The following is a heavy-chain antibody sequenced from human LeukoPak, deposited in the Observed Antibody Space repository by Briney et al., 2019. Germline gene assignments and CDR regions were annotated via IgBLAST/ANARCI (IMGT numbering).Heavy chain of an antibody. CDR3: ARSRYYFYGMDV. V-gene: IGHV3-48*03. D-gene: IGHD6-25*01. Sequence: GGSLRLSCAASGFTFSSYEMNWVRQAPGKGLEWVSHITTGGSTIYYADSVRGRFTISRDNAKNSLYLQLDSLRAEDTALYYWARSRYYFYGMDVWGQGTTVTVSS. J-gene: IGHJ6*02. CDR1: GFTFSSYE. CDR2: ITTGGSTI.